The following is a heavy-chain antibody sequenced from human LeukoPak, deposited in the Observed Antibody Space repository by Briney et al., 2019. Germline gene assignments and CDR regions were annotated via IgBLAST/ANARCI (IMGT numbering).Heavy chain of an antibody. CDR3: ARQYSSSFRRFDY. D-gene: IGHD6-6*01. J-gene: IGHJ4*02. Sequence: GGSLRLPCATSGFTVSTYRMNWVRQAPGKGLEWLANIKQDGSERLYVDSVKGRFTISRDNAKNSLYLQMNSLRAEDTAVYYCARQYSSSFRRFDYWGQGTLVTVSS. V-gene: IGHV3-7*01. CDR1: GFTVSTYR. CDR2: IKQDGSER.